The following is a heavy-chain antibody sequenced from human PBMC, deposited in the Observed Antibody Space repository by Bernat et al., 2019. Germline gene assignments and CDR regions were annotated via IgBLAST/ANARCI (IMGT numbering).Heavy chain of an antibody. CDR1: GGSISSYY. CDR3: VRQPNLYTSGWDYYYYYMDV. Sequence: QMQLQESGPGLVKPSETLSLTCTVSGGSISSYYWSWIRQPPGKGLEWIGYIYYSGSTNYNPSLKSRVTISVDTSKNQFSLKLSSVTAADTAVYYCVRQPNLYTSGWDYYYYYMDVWGKGTTVTVSS. V-gene: IGHV4-59*08. J-gene: IGHJ6*03. CDR2: IYYSGST. D-gene: IGHD6-19*01.